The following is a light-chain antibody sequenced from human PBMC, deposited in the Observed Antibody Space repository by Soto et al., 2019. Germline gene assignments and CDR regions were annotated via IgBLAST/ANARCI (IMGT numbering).Light chain of an antibody. CDR2: AAS. Sequence: AIRMTQSPSSLSASTGDRVTITCRASQGISSYLAWYQQKPGKAPKLLIYAASTLQSGVPSRFSGSGSGTDFTLTISCLQSEDFATYYCQQYDNLPPCTFGQGTRLEIK. J-gene: IGKJ5*01. V-gene: IGKV1-8*01. CDR3: QQYDNLPPCT. CDR1: QGISSY.